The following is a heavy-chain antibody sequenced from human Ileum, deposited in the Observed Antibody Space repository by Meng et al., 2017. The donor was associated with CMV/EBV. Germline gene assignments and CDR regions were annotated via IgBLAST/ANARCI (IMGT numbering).Heavy chain of an antibody. Sequence: GESLKISCSASGFTFSSFWMSWVRQAPGKGLEWVGNIKHDGSETYYVASLKGRFTISRDNAQNSLYLHINSLRAEDTAVYYCARDGAAVKYYDTVGYSPFGYTPFDKWGQGTLVTVSS. D-gene: IGHD3-22*01. CDR1: GFTFSSFW. CDR2: IKHDGSET. CDR3: ARDGAAVKYYDTVGYSPFGYTPFDK. J-gene: IGHJ4*02. V-gene: IGHV3-7*03.